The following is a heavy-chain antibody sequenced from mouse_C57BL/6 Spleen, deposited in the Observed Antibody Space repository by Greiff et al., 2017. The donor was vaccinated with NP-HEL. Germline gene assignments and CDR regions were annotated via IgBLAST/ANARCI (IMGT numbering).Heavy chain of an antibody. D-gene: IGHD2-3*01. Sequence: VQLVESGAELVRPGTSVKMSCKASGYTFTNYWIGWAKQRPGHGLEWIGDIYPGGGYTNYNEKFKGKATLTADKSSSTAYMQFSSLTSEDSAIYYCARSEDGYWYFDVWGTGTTVTVSS. V-gene: IGHV1-63*01. CDR3: ARSEDGYWYFDV. CDR2: IYPGGGYT. J-gene: IGHJ1*03. CDR1: GYTFTNYW.